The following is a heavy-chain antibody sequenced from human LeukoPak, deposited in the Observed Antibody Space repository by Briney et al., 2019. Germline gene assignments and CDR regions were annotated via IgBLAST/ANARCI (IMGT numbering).Heavy chain of an antibody. CDR3: ANSFSSSWYGGAFDI. CDR1: GFTFSSYG. CDR2: IRYDGSNK. Sequence: GGSLRLSCAASGFTFSSYGMHWVRQAPGKGLEWVAFIRYDGSNKYYADSVKGRFTISRDNSKNTLYLQMNSLRAEDTAVYYCANSFSSSWYGGAFDIWGQGTMVTVSS. V-gene: IGHV3-30*02. J-gene: IGHJ3*02. D-gene: IGHD6-13*01.